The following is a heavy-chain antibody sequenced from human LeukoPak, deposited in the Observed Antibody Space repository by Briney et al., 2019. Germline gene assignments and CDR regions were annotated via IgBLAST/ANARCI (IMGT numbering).Heavy chain of an antibody. Sequence: SETLSLTCTVSGGSISSSSYYWGWIRQPPGKGLEWIGSIYYSGSTYYNPSLKSRVTISADTSKNQFSLKLSSVTAADTAVYYCARRYGSYVGFSNWGQGTLVTVSS. CDR3: ARRYGSYVGFSN. CDR1: GGSISSSSYY. J-gene: IGHJ4*02. CDR2: IYYSGST. V-gene: IGHV4-39*01. D-gene: IGHD6-13*01.